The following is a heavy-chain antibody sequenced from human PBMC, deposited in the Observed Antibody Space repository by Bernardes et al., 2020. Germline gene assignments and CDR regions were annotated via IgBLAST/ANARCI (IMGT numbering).Heavy chain of an antibody. CDR3: ARRDYYDGSGYEY. Sequence: GESPKISCQGSGYNFATYWIGWVRQMPGKGLAWMGIIYPSDSETRYSPSFQGQVTISADEPIGTAYLQWSSLKASDTAMYYCARRDYYDGSGYEYWGQGTLVTVSS. D-gene: IGHD3-22*01. J-gene: IGHJ4*02. CDR1: GYNFATYW. CDR2: IYPSDSET. V-gene: IGHV5-51*01.